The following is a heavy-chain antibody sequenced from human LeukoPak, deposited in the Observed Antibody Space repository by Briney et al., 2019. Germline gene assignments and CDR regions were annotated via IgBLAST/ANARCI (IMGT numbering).Heavy chain of an antibody. CDR2: ISSNGGST. V-gene: IGHV3-64*01. CDR1: GFSFDAYT. D-gene: IGHD2-21*01. J-gene: IGHJ4*01. CDR3: ARVPRGIVVGAYFD. Sequence: GGSLRLSCAASGFSFDAYTMHWVRQAPGKGLEYVSAISSNGGSTYYANSVRGRFTISRDNSKNTLFVQMGSLRAEDMAVYYCARVPRGIVVGAYFD.